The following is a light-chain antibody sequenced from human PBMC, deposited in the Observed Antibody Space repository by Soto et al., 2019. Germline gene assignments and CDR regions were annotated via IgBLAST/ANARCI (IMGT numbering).Light chain of an antibody. CDR2: GAS. CDR3: QQYGSSPPIT. Sequence: IVLTQSPDTLSLSPGERATLSSGAIQNISSTQLVWYEQKPGQAPRLLIYGASSRATGIPDRFSGSESGTDFTLTISRLEPEDFAVYYCQQYGSSPPITFGQGTRLEIK. J-gene: IGKJ5*01. CDR1: QNISSTQ. V-gene: IGKV3-20*01.